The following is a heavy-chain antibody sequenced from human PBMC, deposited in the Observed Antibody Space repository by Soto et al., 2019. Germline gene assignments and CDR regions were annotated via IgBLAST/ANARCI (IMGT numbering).Heavy chain of an antibody. V-gene: IGHV1-3*05. CDR1: GYTFTSYA. J-gene: IGHJ3*02. CDR2: INAGNGNT. D-gene: IGHD6-19*01. CDR3: AREQQWDGVAFDI. Sequence: QVQLVQSGAEEKKPGASVKVSCKASGYTFTSYAMHWVRQAPGQRLEWMGWINAGNGNTKYSQKFQGRVTITRDTSASTAYMELSSLRSEDTAVYYCAREQQWDGVAFDIWGQGTMVTVSS.